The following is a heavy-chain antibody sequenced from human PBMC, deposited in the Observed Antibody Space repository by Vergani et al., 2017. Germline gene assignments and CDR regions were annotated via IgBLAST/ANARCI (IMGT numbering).Heavy chain of an antibody. Sequence: EVQLVESGGGLVKRGGSLRLSCAASGFTFSSYSMNWVRQAPGKGLEWVSGINWNGGSTGYADSVKGRFTISRDNAKNSLYLQMNSLRAEDTALYYCARERNAYYDFWSGYYTQYYFDYWGQGTLVTVSS. J-gene: IGHJ4*02. CDR3: ARERNAYYDFWSGYYTQYYFDY. CDR1: GFTFSSYS. CDR2: INWNGGST. D-gene: IGHD3-3*01. V-gene: IGHV3-20*04.